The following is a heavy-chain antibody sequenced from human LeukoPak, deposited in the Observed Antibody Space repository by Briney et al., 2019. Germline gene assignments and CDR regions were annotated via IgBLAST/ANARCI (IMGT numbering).Heavy chain of an antibody. Sequence: GGSLRLSCAASGFTFSSYAMSWVRQAPGKGLEWVANIKQDGSEKYYVDSVKGRFTISRDNAKNSLSLQMNSLRAEDTAVYYCARGYGDYGGEDFDYWGQGTLVTVSS. V-gene: IGHV3-7*04. CDR2: IKQDGSEK. D-gene: IGHD4-17*01. CDR1: GFTFSSYA. CDR3: ARGYGDYGGEDFDY. J-gene: IGHJ4*02.